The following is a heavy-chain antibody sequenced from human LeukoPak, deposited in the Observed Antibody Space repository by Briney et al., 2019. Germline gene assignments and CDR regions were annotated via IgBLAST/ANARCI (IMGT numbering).Heavy chain of an antibody. Sequence: HGESLKISCKGSGYSFTSYWIGWVRQMPGKGLEWMGIIYPGDSDTRYSPSFQGQVTISADKSISTAYLQWSSLKASDTAMYYCARGGATYYDILTGYSPTAYWGQGTLVTVSS. J-gene: IGHJ4*02. V-gene: IGHV5-51*01. CDR3: ARGGATYYDILTGYSPTAY. D-gene: IGHD3-9*01. CDR1: GYSFTSYW. CDR2: IYPGDSDT.